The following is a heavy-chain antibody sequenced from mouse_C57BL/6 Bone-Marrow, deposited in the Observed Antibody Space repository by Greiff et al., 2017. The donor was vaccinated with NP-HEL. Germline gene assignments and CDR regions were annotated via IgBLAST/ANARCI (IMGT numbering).Heavy chain of an antibody. V-gene: IGHV5-12*01. J-gene: IGHJ4*01. Sequence: EVMLVESGGGLVQPGGSLKLSCAASGFTFSDYYMYWVRQTPEKRLEWVAYISNGGGSTYYPDTVKGRFTISRYNAKNTPYLQMSRLKSEDTAMYYCAREGLYGSSYYYYAMDYWGQGTSVTVSS. CDR2: ISNGGGST. CDR3: AREGLYGSSYYYYAMDY. D-gene: IGHD1-1*01. CDR1: GFTFSDYY.